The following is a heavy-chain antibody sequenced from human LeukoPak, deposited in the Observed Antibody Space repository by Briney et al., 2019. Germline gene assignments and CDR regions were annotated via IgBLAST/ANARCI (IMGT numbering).Heavy chain of an antibody. CDR1: GGSISSYY. D-gene: IGHD3-3*01. CDR2: IYYSGST. V-gene: IGHV4-59*01. J-gene: IGHJ4*02. CDR3: ARDKSGVFDY. Sequence: SETLSLTCTVSGGSISSYYWSWLRQPPGNGLEWIGYIYYSGSTNYNPALKSRVTISVDTSKNRFSLKLSSVTAADTAVYYCARDKSGVFDYWGQGTLVTVSS.